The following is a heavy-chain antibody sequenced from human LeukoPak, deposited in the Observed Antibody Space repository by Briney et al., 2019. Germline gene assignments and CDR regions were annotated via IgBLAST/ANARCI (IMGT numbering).Heavy chain of an antibody. J-gene: IGHJ4*02. D-gene: IGHD5-18*01. V-gene: IGHV3-30*18. CDR2: ISYDGSHK. CDR1: GFTVSSNY. CDR3: AKGVDTAMAPAWDF. Sequence: PGGSLRLSCAASGFTVSSNYMSWVRQAPGKGLEWVSVISYDGSHKYYADSVKGRFTISRDNSKNTLYLQMNSLRAEDTAVYYCAKGVDTAMAPAWDFWGQGTLVTVSS.